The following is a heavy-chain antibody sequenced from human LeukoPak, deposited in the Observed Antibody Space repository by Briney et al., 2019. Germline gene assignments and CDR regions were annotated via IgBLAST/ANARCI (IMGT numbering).Heavy chain of an antibody. CDR3: AKDETMVRGGSRPY. Sequence: GGSLRLSCAASGFTFSSYAMSWVRQAQGKGLEWVSGISGSGDSTYYADSVKGRFTISRDNSKNTLYLQMNSLRAEDTAVYYCAKDETMVRGGSRPYWGQGTPVTVSS. V-gene: IGHV3-23*01. CDR1: GFTFSSYA. D-gene: IGHD3-10*01. CDR2: ISGSGDST. J-gene: IGHJ4*02.